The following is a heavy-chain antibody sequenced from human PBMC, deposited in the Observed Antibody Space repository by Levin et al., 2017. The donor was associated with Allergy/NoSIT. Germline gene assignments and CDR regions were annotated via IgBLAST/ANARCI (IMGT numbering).Heavy chain of an antibody. V-gene: IGHV3-7*01. CDR2: IKQDGSEK. Sequence: AGGSLRLSCAASGFTLSSYWMSWVRQAPGKGLEWVANIKQDGSEKYYVDSVKGRFTISRDNAKTSLYLQMNSLRAEDTAVYYCARYNWNDDYFDYWGQGTLVTVSS. CDR3: ARYNWNDDYFDY. CDR1: GFTLSSYW. D-gene: IGHD1-20*01. J-gene: IGHJ4*02.